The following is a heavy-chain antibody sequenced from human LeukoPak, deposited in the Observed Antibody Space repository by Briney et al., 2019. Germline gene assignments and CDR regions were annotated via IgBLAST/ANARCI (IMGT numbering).Heavy chain of an antibody. D-gene: IGHD2-21*01. J-gene: IGHJ4*02. CDR1: GVTFSSDA. CDR3: AKEFHDYGDY. V-gene: IGHV3-23*01. CDR2: ISGSGGST. Sequence: GGSLRLSCAASGVTFSSDAMSWVRQAPGKGLEWVSAISGSGGSTYYADSVKGRFTISRDNSKNTLYLQMNRLRAEDTAVYYCAKEFHDYGDYWGQGTLVTVSS.